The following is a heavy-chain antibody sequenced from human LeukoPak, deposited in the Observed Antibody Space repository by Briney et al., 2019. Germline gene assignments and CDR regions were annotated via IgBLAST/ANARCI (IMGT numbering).Heavy chain of an antibody. J-gene: IGHJ4*02. Sequence: ASVKVSCKASGYTFTAYYLNWVRQAPGQGLAWMGWIDPKTGGTKIAQKFQGRVTMTRDTSMSTVYMELYSLRSDDTAVYSCARDPATSYYLDSWGQGTLVTVSS. V-gene: IGHV1-2*02. CDR3: ARDPATSYYLDS. CDR2: IDPKTGGT. CDR1: GYTFTAYY.